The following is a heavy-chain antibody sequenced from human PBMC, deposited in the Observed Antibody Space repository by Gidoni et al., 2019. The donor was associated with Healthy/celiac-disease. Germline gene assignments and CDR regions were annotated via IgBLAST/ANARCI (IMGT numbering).Heavy chain of an antibody. Sequence: QVQLQQWGAGLLKPSETLSLTCAVYGGSFSGYYWSWIRQPPGKGLESIGEINHSGSTNYNPSPKSRVTISVDTSKNQFFLKLSSVTAADTAVYYCARGRRYDQLPRYYYYYMDVWGKGTTVTVSS. CDR1: GGSFSGYY. CDR3: ARGRRYDQLPRYYYYYMDV. CDR2: INHSGST. V-gene: IGHV4-34*01. J-gene: IGHJ6*03. D-gene: IGHD3-16*01.